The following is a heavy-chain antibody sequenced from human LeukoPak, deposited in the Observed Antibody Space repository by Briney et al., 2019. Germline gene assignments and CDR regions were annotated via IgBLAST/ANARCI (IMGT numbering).Heavy chain of an antibody. D-gene: IGHD6-19*01. V-gene: IGHV3-48*03. J-gene: IGHJ4*02. Sequence: PGGSLRLSCAASGFTFSSYEMNWVRQAPGKGLEWVAYSSYSGSIIYYADSVKGRFTISRDNSKNLLYLQMSSLRAEDTATYYRAGCSGWYMGAPFDYWGQGTLVTVSS. CDR2: SSYSGSII. CDR1: GFTFSSYE. CDR3: AGCSGWYMGAPFDY.